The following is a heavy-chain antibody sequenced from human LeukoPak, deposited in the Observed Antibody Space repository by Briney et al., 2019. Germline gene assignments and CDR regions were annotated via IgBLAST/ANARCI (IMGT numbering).Heavy chain of an antibody. D-gene: IGHD6-19*01. CDR3: ARDTYSSGWYPHYYYGMDV. V-gene: IGHV4-34*01. CDR1: GGSFSGYY. Sequence: RPSETLSLTCAVYGGSFSGYYWSWIRQPPGKGLEWIGEINHSGSTNYNPSLKSRVTISVDTSKNQFSLKLSSVTAADTAVYYCARDTYSSGWYPHYYYGMDVWGQGTTVTVSS. CDR2: INHSGST. J-gene: IGHJ6*02.